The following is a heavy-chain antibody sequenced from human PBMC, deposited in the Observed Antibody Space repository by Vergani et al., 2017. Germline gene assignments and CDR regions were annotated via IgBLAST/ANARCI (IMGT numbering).Heavy chain of an antibody. CDR1: GFTFTSSA. Sequence: QMQLVQSGPEVKKPGTSVKVSCKASGFTFTSSAVQWVRQARGQRLEWIGWIVVGSGNTNYAQKFQERVTITRDMYTSTAYMELSSLRSEDTAVYYCAAEVTGGGGYYAYFDYWGQGTLVTVSS. J-gene: IGHJ4*02. CDR3: AAEVTGGGGYYAYFDY. CDR2: IVVGSGNT. V-gene: IGHV1-58*01. D-gene: IGHD1-26*01.